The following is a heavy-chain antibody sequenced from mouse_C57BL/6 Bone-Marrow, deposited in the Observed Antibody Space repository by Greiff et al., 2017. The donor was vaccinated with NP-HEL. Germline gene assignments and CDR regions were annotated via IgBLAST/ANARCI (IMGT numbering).Heavy chain of an antibody. V-gene: IGHV5-12*01. CDR1: GFTFSDYY. CDR2: ISNGGGST. CDR3: ARTYYGNGYFDV. D-gene: IGHD2-10*01. Sequence: EVMLVESGGGLVQPGGSLKLSCAASGFTFSDYYMYWVRQTPEKRLEWVAYISNGGGSTYYPDTVKGRFTISRDNAKNTLYLQMSRLKSEDTAMYYCARTYYGNGYFDVWGTGTTVTVSS. J-gene: IGHJ1*03.